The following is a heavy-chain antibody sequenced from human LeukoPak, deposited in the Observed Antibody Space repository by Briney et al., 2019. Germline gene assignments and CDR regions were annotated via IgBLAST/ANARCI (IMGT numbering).Heavy chain of an antibody. V-gene: IGHV4-59*01. CDR2: IYYSGST. D-gene: IGHD6-13*01. J-gene: IGHJ4*02. CDR1: GGSISSYH. Sequence: PSETLSLTCTVSGGSISSYHWSWIRQPPGKGLEWIGYIYYSGSTNYNPSLKSRVTISVDTSKNQFSLKLSSVTAADTAVYYCARDTDYSSSWYYFDYWGQGTLVTVSS. CDR3: ARDTDYSSSWYYFDY.